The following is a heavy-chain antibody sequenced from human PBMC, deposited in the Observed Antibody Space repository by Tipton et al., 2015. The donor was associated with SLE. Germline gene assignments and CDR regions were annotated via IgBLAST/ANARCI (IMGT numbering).Heavy chain of an antibody. Sequence: SGVTSSRHGFHWVRQAPGKGLEWVSTISGSGGSTYNADSTYYADSVKGRFTISRDNSKNMLYLQMNSLRAEDTAFYYCAKDISPGTHFWSGFDYWGQGTLVTVSS. V-gene: IGHV3-23*01. CDR1: GVTSSRHG. D-gene: IGHD3-3*02. CDR3: AKDISPGTHFWSGFDY. CDR2: ISGSGGSTYNADST. J-gene: IGHJ4*02.